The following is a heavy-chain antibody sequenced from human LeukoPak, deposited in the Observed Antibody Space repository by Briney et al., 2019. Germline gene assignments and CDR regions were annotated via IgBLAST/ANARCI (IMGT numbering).Heavy chain of an antibody. CDR3: AKLRSGTTGNVEI. Sequence: GGSLRLSCAASGFTSSSYAMSWVRQAPGKGLEWVSAISGSGGNTCYADSVKGRFTISRDNSKNTLYLQMNSLRAEDSAAYYCAKLRSGTTGNVEIWGQGTMVTVSS. CDR1: GFTSSSYA. CDR2: ISGSGGNT. V-gene: IGHV3-23*01. D-gene: IGHD1-26*01. J-gene: IGHJ3*02.